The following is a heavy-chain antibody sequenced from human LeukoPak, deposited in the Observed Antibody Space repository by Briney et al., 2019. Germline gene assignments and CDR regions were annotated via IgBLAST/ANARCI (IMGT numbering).Heavy chain of an antibody. Sequence: GGSLRLSCAASGFTFSSYAMSWVRQAPGKGLEWVSAISGSGGSTYYADSVKGRFTISRDNSKNTLYLQMNSLRVEDTAVYYCARGRITMIVVDHWYFDLWGRGTLVTVSS. D-gene: IGHD3-22*01. J-gene: IGHJ2*01. V-gene: IGHV3-23*01. CDR2: ISGSGGST. CDR3: ARGRITMIVVDHWYFDL. CDR1: GFTFSSYA.